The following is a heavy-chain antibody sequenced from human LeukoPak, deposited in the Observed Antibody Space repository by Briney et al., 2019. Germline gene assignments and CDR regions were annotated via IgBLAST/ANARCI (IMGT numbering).Heavy chain of an antibody. J-gene: IGHJ4*02. CDR3: ATINSTSGWYYFDY. V-gene: IGHV1-3*01. Sequence: NFQGRVTITRDTSASTAYMELSSLRSEDTAVYYCATINSTSGWYYFDYWGQGTLVTASS. D-gene: IGHD6-19*01.